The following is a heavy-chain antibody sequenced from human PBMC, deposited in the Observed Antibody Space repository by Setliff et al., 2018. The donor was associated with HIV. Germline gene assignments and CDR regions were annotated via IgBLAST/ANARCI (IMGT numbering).Heavy chain of an antibody. D-gene: IGHD2-2*01. Sequence: ASGKVSCKVSGFTLREVSMHWVRQAPGKGLEWMGYFDPEDGETVYAQKFQGRVTMTEDTSTNTAYMELSGLRSGDTAVYYCAIDMVGGWLRPMPDFWGQGALVTVSS. CDR3: AIDMVGGWLRPMPDF. CDR2: FDPEDGET. J-gene: IGHJ4*02. CDR1: GFTLREVS. V-gene: IGHV1-24*01.